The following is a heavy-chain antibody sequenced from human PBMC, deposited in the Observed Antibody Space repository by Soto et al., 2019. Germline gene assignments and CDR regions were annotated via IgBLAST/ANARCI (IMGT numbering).Heavy chain of an antibody. J-gene: IGHJ6*02. CDR1: GGTFSSYA. Sequence: QVQLVQSGAEVKKPGSSVKVSCKASGGTFSSYAISWVRQAPGQGLEWMGGIIPIFGTANYAQKFQGRVTITADESTSTAYMELSSLRSEDTAVYYCARNLATARPDRGYYYSGMDVWGQGTTVTVSS. CDR3: ARNLATARPDRGYYYSGMDV. V-gene: IGHV1-69*01. CDR2: IIPIFGTA. D-gene: IGHD6-6*01.